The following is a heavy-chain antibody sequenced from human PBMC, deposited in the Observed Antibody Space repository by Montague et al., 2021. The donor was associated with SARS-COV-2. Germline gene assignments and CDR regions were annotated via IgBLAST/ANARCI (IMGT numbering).Heavy chain of an antibody. CDR2: IYQSGSA. CDR3: ATGARVYGMDF. Sequence: TLSLTCVVSGGSVSSGDYSWSWIRQSPGKGLEWIGYIYQSGSAYYNPSLKSRVTISIDTSNNQFSLNLRSVTAADTALYYCATGARVYGMDFWGHGTTVTVSS. D-gene: IGHD3-10*01. CDR1: GGSVSSGDYS. J-gene: IGHJ6*02. V-gene: IGHV4-30-2*06.